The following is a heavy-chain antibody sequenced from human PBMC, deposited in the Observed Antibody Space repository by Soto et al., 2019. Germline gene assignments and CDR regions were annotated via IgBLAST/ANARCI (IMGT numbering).Heavy chain of an antibody. V-gene: IGHV3-15*01. J-gene: IGHJ6*03. CDR3: TTDSLRFLEDYYYYMDV. D-gene: IGHD3-3*01. CDR2: IKSKTDGGTT. CDR1: GFTFSNAW. Sequence: GGSLRLSCAASGFTFSNAWMSWVRQAPGKGLEWVGRIKSKTDGGTTDYAAPVKGRFTISRDDSKNTLYLKMNSLKTEDTAVYYCTTDSLRFLEDYYYYMDVWGKGTTVTVSS.